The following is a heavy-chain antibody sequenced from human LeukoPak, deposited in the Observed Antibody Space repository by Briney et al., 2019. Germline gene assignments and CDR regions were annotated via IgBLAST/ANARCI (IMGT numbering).Heavy chain of an antibody. CDR1: GFSFSNFA. CDR2: VSGSGGST. J-gene: IGHJ5*02. Sequence: GESLKISCAASGFSFSNFAMSWVRQAPGKGLEWVSSVSGSGGSTYYADSVKGRLTISRDNSKKTLYLQMSSLRDEDTAVYYCAKDRDGSGSPVRGWFDPWGQGNLVTVSS. CDR3: AKDRDGSGSPVRGWFDP. D-gene: IGHD3-10*01. V-gene: IGHV3-23*01.